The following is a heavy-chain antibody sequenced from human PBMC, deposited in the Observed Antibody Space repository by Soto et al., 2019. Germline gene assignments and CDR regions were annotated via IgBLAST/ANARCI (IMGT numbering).Heavy chain of an antibody. CDR2: GYYSGST. CDR3: ARGVYLSLVRTGWFDP. D-gene: IGHD3-10*01. V-gene: IGHV4-59*11. Sequence: QVQLQESGPGLVKASETLSLTCTVSGTSMSGHFWSWMRQPPGKGLEWIGYGYYSGSTLYNPSLKSRVTISLDTSKNHFSVRLNSGTSADTAVYYCARGVYLSLVRTGWFDPWGQGTLVTVSS. CDR1: GTSMSGHF. J-gene: IGHJ5*02.